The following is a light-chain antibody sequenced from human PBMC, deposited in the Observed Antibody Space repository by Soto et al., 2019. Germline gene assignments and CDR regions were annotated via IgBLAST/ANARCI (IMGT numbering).Light chain of an antibody. V-gene: IGLV2-14*01. CDR2: DVS. J-gene: IGLJ2*01. Sequence: QSALTRPASVSGSPGQSITISCTGTSSDVGGYNYVSWYQQHPGKAPKLMIYDVSNRSSGVSNRFSGSKSGNTASLTISGLQAEDEADYYCSSYTRSSTFVVFGGGTKLTVL. CDR3: SSYTRSSTFVV. CDR1: SSDVGGYNY.